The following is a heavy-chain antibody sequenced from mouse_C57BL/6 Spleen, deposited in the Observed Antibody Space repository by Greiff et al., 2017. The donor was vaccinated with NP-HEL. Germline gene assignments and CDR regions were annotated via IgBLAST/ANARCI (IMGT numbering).Heavy chain of an antibody. CDR2: INPSSGYT. Sequence: QVHVKQSGAELAKPGASVKLSCKASGYTFTSYWMHWVKQRPGQGLEWIGYINPSSGYTKYNQKFKDKATLTADKSSSTAYMQLSSLTYEDSAVYYCARHYKWYFDVWGTGTTVTVSS. CDR3: ARHYKWYFDV. D-gene: IGHD2-12*01. V-gene: IGHV1-7*01. CDR1: GYTFTSYW. J-gene: IGHJ1*03.